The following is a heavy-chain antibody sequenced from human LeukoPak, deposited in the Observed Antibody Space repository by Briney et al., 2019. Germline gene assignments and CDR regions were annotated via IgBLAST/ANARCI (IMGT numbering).Heavy chain of an antibody. CDR2: IYTSGST. V-gene: IGHV4-61*02. Sequence: SSQTLSLTCTVSGGSISSGNDYWSWIRQPAGKGLEWIGRIYTSGSTNYDPSLESRVTISVDTSKNQFSLKLNSVTAADTAVYYCARDAPLAYCGGDCYSSQYWGQGTLVTVSS. J-gene: IGHJ4*02. CDR1: GGSISSGNDY. D-gene: IGHD2-21*01. CDR3: ARDAPLAYCGGDCYSSQY.